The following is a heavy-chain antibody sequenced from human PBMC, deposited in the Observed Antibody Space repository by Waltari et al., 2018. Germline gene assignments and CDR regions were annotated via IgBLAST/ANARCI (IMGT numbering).Heavy chain of an antibody. Sequence: QVLLVQSRAELKRPGSSVKVSCKASGATFSSYAISWVRQAPGQGLEWMGKIIFVLGTPDYAQQFQGRVTISADKSTSTAYMELSGLRSEDTAVYYCATHDAFDVWGQGTLVRVSS. J-gene: IGHJ3*01. CDR1: GATFSSYA. V-gene: IGHV1-69*04. CDR3: ATHDAFDV. CDR2: IIFVLGTP.